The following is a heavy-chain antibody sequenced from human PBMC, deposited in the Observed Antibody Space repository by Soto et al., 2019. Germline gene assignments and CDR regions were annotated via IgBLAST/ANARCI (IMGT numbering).Heavy chain of an antibody. J-gene: IGHJ5*02. CDR2: ISRSGTT. Sequence: QVQLQQWGAGLLKPSETLSLSCAVYGGYFNDNYYTWFRQPPGKGLEWIGEISRSGTTKYIPSLKSRASISFDTSKTQVSLKVNSVTAADTAVYYCAASLWFGTQVDLVGQGALVTVSS. V-gene: IGHV4-34*01. CDR3: AASLWFGTQVDL. CDR1: GGYFNDNY. D-gene: IGHD3-10*01.